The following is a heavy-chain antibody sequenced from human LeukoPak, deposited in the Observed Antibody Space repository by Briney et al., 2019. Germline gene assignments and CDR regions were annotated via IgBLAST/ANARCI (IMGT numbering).Heavy chain of an antibody. V-gene: IGHV4-4*02. Sequence: SETLSLTCGVSGGSISNTDWWTWVRQPPGEGLEWIGEVDLLGRNNYNPFLKSRVAISVDKSENHISLWLTSVPAADTAVYYCAREGGPYRPLDYSGQGTLVTVSS. CDR3: AREGGPYRPLDY. CDR1: GGSISNTDW. J-gene: IGHJ4*02. CDR2: VDLLGRN.